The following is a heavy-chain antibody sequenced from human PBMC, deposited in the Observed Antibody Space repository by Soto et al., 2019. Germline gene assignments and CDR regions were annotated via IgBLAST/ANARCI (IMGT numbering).Heavy chain of an antibody. V-gene: IGHV3-30*18. CDR1: GFTFSSYG. Sequence: GGSLRLSCAASGFTFSSYGMHWVRQAPGKGLEWVAVISYDGSNKYYADSVKGRFTISRDNSKNTLYLQMNSLRAEDTAVYYCAKDLESITIFGASDYWGQGTLVTVSS. CDR3: AKDLESITIFGASDY. J-gene: IGHJ4*02. CDR2: ISYDGSNK. D-gene: IGHD3-3*01.